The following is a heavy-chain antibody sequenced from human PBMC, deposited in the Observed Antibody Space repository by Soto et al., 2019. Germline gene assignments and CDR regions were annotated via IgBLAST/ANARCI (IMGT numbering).Heavy chain of an antibody. D-gene: IGHD6-6*01. CDR3: AKIPSYSSSSSYFDY. Sequence: GGSLRLSCAASGFTFSSYGMHWVRQAPGKGLEWVAVISYDGSNKYYADSVKGRFTISRDNSKNTLYLQMNSLRAEDTAVYYCAKIPSYSSSSSYFDYWGQGTLVTVSS. V-gene: IGHV3-30*18. CDR2: ISYDGSNK. J-gene: IGHJ4*02. CDR1: GFTFSSYG.